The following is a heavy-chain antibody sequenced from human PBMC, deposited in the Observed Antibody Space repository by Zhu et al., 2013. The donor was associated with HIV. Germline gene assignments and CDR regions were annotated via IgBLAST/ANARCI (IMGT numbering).Heavy chain of an antibody. CDR3: ARTVDTVATTRGLTFDY. CDR2: IIPIFGTT. Sequence: QVQLVQSGAEVKKPGSSVKVSCKASGGTFSSYAISWVRQAPGQGLEWMGGIIPIFGTTYYAQKFQGRVTITADTSTSTAYMELSSLKSEDTAIYYCARTVDTVATTRGLTFDYWGQGTLVTVSS. V-gene: IGHV1-69*06. D-gene: IGHD5-12*01. CDR1: GGTFSSYA. J-gene: IGHJ4*02.